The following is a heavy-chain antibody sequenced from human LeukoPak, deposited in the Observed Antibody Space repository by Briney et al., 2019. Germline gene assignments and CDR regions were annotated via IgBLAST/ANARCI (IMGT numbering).Heavy chain of an antibody. J-gene: IGHJ4*02. CDR2: IYSGGDT. CDR3: ARVRGQMVPI. V-gene: IGHV3-66*01. Sequence: PGGSLRLSCAASGFTVSSNYMSWVRQAPGQGLEWISVIYSGGDTYYADSVKGRFTISRDNSKNTLYLQMNSLRAEDTAVYYCARVRGQMVPIWGQGTLVTVSS. D-gene: IGHD3-10*01. CDR1: GFTVSSNY.